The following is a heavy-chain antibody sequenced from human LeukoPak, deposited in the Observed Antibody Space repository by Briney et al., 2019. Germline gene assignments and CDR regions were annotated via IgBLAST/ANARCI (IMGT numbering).Heavy chain of an antibody. V-gene: IGHV1-2*02. CDR2: INGNSGAT. CDR1: GYTFTSYG. J-gene: IGHJ4*02. CDR3: VRDFDWGPDY. D-gene: IGHD3-9*01. Sequence: ASVKVSCKASGYTFTSYGISWVRQVPGQGLEWMGWINGNSGATFYAQKFQDRITVTRDKSISTMYLEPNRLTTDDTAVYYCVRDFDWGPDYWGQGTLVAVSS.